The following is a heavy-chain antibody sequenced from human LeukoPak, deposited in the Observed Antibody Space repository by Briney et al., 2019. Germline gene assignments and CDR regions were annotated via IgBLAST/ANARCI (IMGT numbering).Heavy chain of an antibody. Sequence: SETLSLTCAVYGGSFSGYYWSWIRQPPGKGLEWIGEINHSGSTNYNPSLKSRVTISVDTSKNQFSLKLSSVTAADTAVYYCARRRVATQRGYYFDYWGQGTLVTVSS. CDR1: GGSFSGYY. CDR2: INHSGST. CDR3: ARRRVATQRGYYFDY. V-gene: IGHV4-34*01. J-gene: IGHJ4*02. D-gene: IGHD5-12*01.